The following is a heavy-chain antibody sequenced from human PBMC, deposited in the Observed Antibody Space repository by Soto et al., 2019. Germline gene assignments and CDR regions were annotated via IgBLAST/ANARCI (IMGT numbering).Heavy chain of an antibody. Sequence: QGQLVESGGGVVQPGTSLRLSCEASGFIFSGYGMHWVRQAPGKGLEWVAVISYDGSNKYYAESVKGRFIISRDKSENTLYLQMNSLRAEDTAVYYCAKDLGSGKPYYYYAMDVW. J-gene: IGHJ6*01. CDR2: ISYDGSNK. D-gene: IGHD3-10*01. CDR3: AKDLGSGKPYYYYAMDV. V-gene: IGHV3-30*18. CDR1: GFIFSGYG.